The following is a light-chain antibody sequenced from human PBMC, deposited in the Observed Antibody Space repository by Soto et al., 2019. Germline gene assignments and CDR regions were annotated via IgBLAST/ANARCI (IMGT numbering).Light chain of an antibody. J-gene: IGLJ2*01. Sequence: QSALTQPASVSGSPGQSITISCNGTSDNIGGYNFISWYQHRPGEVPKLLIYEVSRRPSGVSVRFSASKSGTTASLTISGLQAEDEADFYCSSYARGGTSVVFGGGTKVTVL. V-gene: IGLV2-14*01. CDR1: SDNIGGYNF. CDR2: EVS. CDR3: SSYARGGTSVV.